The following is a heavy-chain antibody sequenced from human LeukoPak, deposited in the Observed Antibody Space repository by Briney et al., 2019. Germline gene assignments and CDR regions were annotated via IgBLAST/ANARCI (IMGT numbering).Heavy chain of an antibody. D-gene: IGHD2-15*01. CDR3: ARGDCSGGSCYGGFYYGMDV. Sequence: GESLKISCKGSGYSFTSYWISWVRQMPGKGLEWMGRIDPSDSYTNYSPSFQGHVTISADKSISTAYLQWSSLKASDTAMYYCARGDCSGGSCYGGFYYGMDVWGKGTTATVSS. V-gene: IGHV5-10-1*01. CDR2: IDPSDSYT. J-gene: IGHJ6*04. CDR1: GYSFTSYW.